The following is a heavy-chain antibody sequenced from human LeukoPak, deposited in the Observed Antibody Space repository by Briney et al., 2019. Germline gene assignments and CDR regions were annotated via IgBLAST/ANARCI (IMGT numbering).Heavy chain of an antibody. Sequence: SETLSLTCTVSGDSISSFYWSWIRQPAGKGLEWIGHIYTSGSTNYSPSLKSRVTMSVDTSKDQFSLKLSSVTAADTAVYYCARDVLAATGSFDYWGQGTQVTVSS. CDR1: GDSISSFY. CDR3: ARDVLAATGSFDY. V-gene: IGHV4-4*07. D-gene: IGHD6-13*01. CDR2: IYTSGST. J-gene: IGHJ4*02.